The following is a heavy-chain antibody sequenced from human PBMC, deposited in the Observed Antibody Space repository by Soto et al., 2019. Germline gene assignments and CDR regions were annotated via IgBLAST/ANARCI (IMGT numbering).Heavy chain of an antibody. Sequence: LQLISVRTSVAWDSIGDYGCSCIRQPPVKGLEWIGYIHYNGGTSYKPSLKSRVSISVDMSKNQFSLNLTSVTAADTAIYYCARAHYGDPPLSTLFDPWGHRTLVTVSS. CDR1: WDSIGDYG. J-gene: IGHJ5*02. CDR2: IHYNGGT. CDR3: ARAHYGDPPLSTLFDP. V-gene: IGHV4-59*01. D-gene: IGHD2-21*02.